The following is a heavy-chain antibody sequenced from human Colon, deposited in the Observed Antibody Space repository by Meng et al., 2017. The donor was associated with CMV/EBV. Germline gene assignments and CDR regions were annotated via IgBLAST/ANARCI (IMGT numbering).Heavy chain of an antibody. CDR1: GGSVSSGSYH. CDR2: TVYGGST. J-gene: IGHJ4*02. V-gene: IGHV4-61*01. Sequence: GSLRLSCTVSGGSVSSGSYHWNWIRQPPGKALEWIGQTVYGGSTNYNPSLMSRLTISVDTSKNQFSLNLNSVTAADTAIYYCASLIVGGGGRGHWGQGALVTVSS. CDR3: ASLIVGGGGRGH. D-gene: IGHD3-22*01.